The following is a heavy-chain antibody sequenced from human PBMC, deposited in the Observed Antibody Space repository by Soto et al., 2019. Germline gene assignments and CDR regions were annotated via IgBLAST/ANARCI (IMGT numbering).Heavy chain of an antibody. CDR3: ARDRERGGVFYCRMDV. V-gene: IGHV3-30-3*01. CDR1: GFTFSSYA. Sequence: PGGSRRLSCAASGFTFSSYAMHWVRPAPGKRREWVAVISYDGSKKDDAASAKNLLTSARNNTNNTLYLQMNNLRAENTAVYYGARDRERGGVFYCRMDVWGQGTTVTVSS. CDR2: ISYDGSKK. J-gene: IGHJ6*02. D-gene: IGHD1-1*01.